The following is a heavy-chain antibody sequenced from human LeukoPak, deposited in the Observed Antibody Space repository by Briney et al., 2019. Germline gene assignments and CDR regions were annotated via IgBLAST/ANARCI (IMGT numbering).Heavy chain of an antibody. Sequence: SETLSLTCAVFGGSFSGYYWTWVRQAPGKGLEWIGEINESGTTNYNASLNNRVTISVDTSKNQFSLKLTSLTAADTAVFYRARALMTLVRGVPRTTWFHPWGQGTLVTVSS. V-gene: IGHV4-34*01. CDR1: GGSFSGYY. D-gene: IGHD3-10*01. CDR2: INESGTT. CDR3: ARALMTLVRGVPRTTWFHP. J-gene: IGHJ5*02.